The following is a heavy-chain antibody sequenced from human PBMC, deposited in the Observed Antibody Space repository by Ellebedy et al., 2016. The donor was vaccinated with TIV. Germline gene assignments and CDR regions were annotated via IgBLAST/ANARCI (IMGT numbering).Heavy chain of an antibody. D-gene: IGHD6-13*01. V-gene: IGHV1-8*01. CDR3: ARDEQQLVPPYYYYMDV. Sequence: ASVKVSXKASRYTLTSYDINWVRQATGQGLEWMGWMNPDSGHTGYLQKFQGRVTMTRNTSTSVAYMELSSLRSEDTAVYYCARDEQQLVPPYYYYMDVWGKGTTVTVSS. CDR1: RYTLTSYD. CDR2: MNPDSGHT. J-gene: IGHJ6*03.